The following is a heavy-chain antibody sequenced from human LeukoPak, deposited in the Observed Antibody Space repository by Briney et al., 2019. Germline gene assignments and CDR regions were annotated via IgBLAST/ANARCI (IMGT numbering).Heavy chain of an antibody. Sequence: GGSLRLSCAASGFTFSSYGMHWVRQAPGKGLEWVAVIWFDGSKKYYGDSVKGRFTISRDNSKNTLYLQMNSLRAEDTAVYYCATNNYGDYGPHYWGRGALVTVSS. D-gene: IGHD4-17*01. J-gene: IGHJ4*02. CDR1: GFTFSSYG. CDR2: IWFDGSKK. V-gene: IGHV3-33*08. CDR3: ATNNYGDYGPHY.